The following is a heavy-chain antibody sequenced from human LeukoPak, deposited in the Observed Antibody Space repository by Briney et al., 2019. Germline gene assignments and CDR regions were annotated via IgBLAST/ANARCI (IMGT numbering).Heavy chain of an antibody. V-gene: IGHV1-69*13. Sequence: SVKVSCKASGGTFSSYAISWVRQAPGQGLEWMGGIIPIFGTANYAQKFQGRVTITADESTSTAYMELSSLRSEDTAVYYCARHPGYYDSSGYYPSFDYWGQGTLVTVSS. CDR3: ARHPGYYDSSGYYPSFDY. J-gene: IGHJ4*02. CDR1: GGTFSSYA. D-gene: IGHD3-22*01. CDR2: IIPIFGTA.